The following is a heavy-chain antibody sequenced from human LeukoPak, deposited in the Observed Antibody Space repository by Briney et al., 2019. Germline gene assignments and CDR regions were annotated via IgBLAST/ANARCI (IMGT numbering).Heavy chain of an antibody. J-gene: IGHJ5*02. CDR1: GFSFSNYY. Sequence: GGSLRLSCAASGFSFSNYYMNWVRQAPGQGLEWVSSVSRSSGDTYYADSVKGRFTISRDNSVNTLYLQMNSLRAEDTAVYYCVKDLGSSGYFDWIDPWGQGTLVTVSS. D-gene: IGHD6-19*01. CDR2: VSRSSGDT. CDR3: VKDLGSSGYFDWIDP. V-gene: IGHV3-23*01.